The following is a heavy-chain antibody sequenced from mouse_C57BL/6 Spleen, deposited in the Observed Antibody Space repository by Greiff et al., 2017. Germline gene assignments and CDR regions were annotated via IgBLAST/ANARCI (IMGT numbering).Heavy chain of an antibody. CDR3: ARLDSIPFAY. D-gene: IGHD2-10*02. CDR2: IYPGDGDT. Sequence: QVHVKQSGAELVKPGASVKISCKASGYAFSSYWMNWVKQRPGKGLEWIGQIYPGDGDTNYNGKFKGKATLTADKSSSTAYMQLSSLTSEDSAVYFCARLDSIPFAYWGQGTLVTVSA. J-gene: IGHJ3*01. V-gene: IGHV1-80*01. CDR1: GYAFSSYW.